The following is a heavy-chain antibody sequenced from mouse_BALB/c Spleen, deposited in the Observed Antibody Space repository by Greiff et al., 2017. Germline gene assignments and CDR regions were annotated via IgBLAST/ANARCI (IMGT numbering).Heavy chain of an antibody. V-gene: IGHV1-67*01. CDR3: ARGRTAIEGYYYAMDY. D-gene: IGHD1-2*01. CDR1: SYTFTDYA. J-gene: IGHJ4*01. Sequence: QVQLQQSGPELARPGVSVKISCKGSSYTFTDYAMHWVKQSHAKGLEWIGVISTYYGNTNYNQKFKGKATMTVDKSSSTAYMELARLTSEDSAVYYCARGRTAIEGYYYAMDYWGQGTPVTVSA. CDR2: ISTYYGNT.